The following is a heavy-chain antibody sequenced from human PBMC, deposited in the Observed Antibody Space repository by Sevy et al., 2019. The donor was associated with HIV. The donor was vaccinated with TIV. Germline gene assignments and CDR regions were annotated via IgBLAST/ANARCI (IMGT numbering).Heavy chain of an antibody. CDR3: ARGYNLDY. D-gene: IGHD1-20*01. Sequence: SETLSLTCTVSGDSVSSGSYYWSWIRQPPGKGLEWIGYMYYSGNTNYNPSLKSRVTISVDTSKNQFSLNLSSVTAADTAVYYCARGYNLDYWGQGTLVTVSS. CDR2: MYYSGNT. J-gene: IGHJ4*02. CDR1: GDSVSSGSYY. V-gene: IGHV4-61*01.